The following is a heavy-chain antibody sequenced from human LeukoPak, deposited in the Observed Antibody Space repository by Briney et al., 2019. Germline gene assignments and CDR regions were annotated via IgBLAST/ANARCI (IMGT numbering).Heavy chain of an antibody. J-gene: IGHJ6*03. V-gene: IGHV4-34*01. Sequence: SETLSLTCVVYGGSFSGYYWSWIRQPPGKGLEWIGEINHSGRINFNPSLKNQVTISVDTSKNQFSLKLSSVTAADTAVYYCARRLGRKFGERFYYYHYLDVWGKGTTVTISS. D-gene: IGHD3-10*01. CDR2: INHSGRI. CDR1: GGSFSGYY. CDR3: ARRLGRKFGERFYYYHYLDV.